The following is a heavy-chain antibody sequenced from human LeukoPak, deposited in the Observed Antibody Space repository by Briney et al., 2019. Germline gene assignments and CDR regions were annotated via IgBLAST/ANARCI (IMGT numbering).Heavy chain of an antibody. CDR1: GFTFSSYA. Sequence: PGGSLRLSCAASGFTFSSYAMHWVRQAPGKGLVWVSRINSDGSSTSYADSVKGRFTISRDNAKNTLYLQMNSLRAEDTAVYYCARDRGGRGYYSLDYWGQGTLVTVSS. D-gene: IGHD1-26*01. CDR3: ARDRGGRGYYSLDY. CDR2: INSDGSST. V-gene: IGHV3-74*01. J-gene: IGHJ4*02.